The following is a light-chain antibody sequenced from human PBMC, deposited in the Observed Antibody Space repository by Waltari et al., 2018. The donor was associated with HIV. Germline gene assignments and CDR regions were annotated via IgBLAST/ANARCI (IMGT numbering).Light chain of an antibody. J-gene: IGLJ2*01. CDR3: SSYGGSDNRVV. Sequence: QSALTQPPSASGSPGQSVTISCTGTSSDVGGYNFVSWYQQHPGKAPKFIIYEVNKRPSGVPSRFSGSKSDNTASLTVSGLQAEDEADYYCSSYGGSDNRVVFGGGTKLTVL. V-gene: IGLV2-8*01. CDR2: EVN. CDR1: SSDVGGYNF.